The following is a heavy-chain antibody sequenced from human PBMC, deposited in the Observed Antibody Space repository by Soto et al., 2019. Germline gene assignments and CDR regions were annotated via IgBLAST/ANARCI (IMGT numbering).Heavy chain of an antibody. CDR2: IYYSGST. CDR1: GGSISSGGYY. D-gene: IGHD4-17*01. Sequence: QVQLQESGPGLVKPSQTLSLTCTVSGGSISSGGYYWSWIRQHPGKGLEWIGYIYYSGSTYYHPSLKSRVTLSVDTSKNPVSLKLSSVTAADTAVYYCARGTTVTRLDYWGQGTLVTVSS. CDR3: ARGTTVTRLDY. V-gene: IGHV4-31*03. J-gene: IGHJ4*02.